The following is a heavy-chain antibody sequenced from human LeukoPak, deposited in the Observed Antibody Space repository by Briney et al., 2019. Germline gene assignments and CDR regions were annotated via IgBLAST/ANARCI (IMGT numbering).Heavy chain of an antibody. V-gene: IGHV1-69*13. CDR3: ARFGLGVSGYDFSDY. J-gene: IGHJ4*02. CDR1: GGIFSSYA. Sequence: SVKVSCKASGGIFSSYAISWVRQAPGQGLEWMGGIIPIFGTANYAQKFQGRVTITADESTSTAYMELSSLRSEDTAVYYCARFGLGVSGYDFSDYWGQGTLVTVSS. CDR2: IIPIFGTA. D-gene: IGHD5-12*01.